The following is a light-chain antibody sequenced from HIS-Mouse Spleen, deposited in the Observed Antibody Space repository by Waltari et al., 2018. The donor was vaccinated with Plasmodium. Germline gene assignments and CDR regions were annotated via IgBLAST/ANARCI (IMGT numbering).Light chain of an antibody. Sequence: QSVLTQPPSASGTPGQRVTISCSGSSPNLGSNTVNWYQQLPGTAPKPLIFRNKRGPAGSPDRLSGSKSGTSAAPAISGLQSEDEADYYCAAWDDRRNGVVFGGGTKLTVL. J-gene: IGLJ2*01. V-gene: IGLV1-44*01. CDR3: AAWDDRRNGVV. CDR2: RNK. CDR1: SPNLGSNT.